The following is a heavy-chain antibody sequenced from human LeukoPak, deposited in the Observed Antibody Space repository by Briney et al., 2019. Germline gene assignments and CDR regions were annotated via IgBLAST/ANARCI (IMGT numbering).Heavy chain of an antibody. D-gene: IGHD3-3*01. Sequence: SETLSLTCTVSGGSISSSHYYWGWIRQPAGKGLEWLATIYYSGSTDYNTSLKSRITISADTSKKQFSLKLRSVTAADTAVYYCARQGFYDFHFDTWGQGTLVTVSS. CDR3: ARQGFYDFHFDT. V-gene: IGHV4-39*01. CDR1: GGSISSSHYY. CDR2: IYYSGST. J-gene: IGHJ4*02.